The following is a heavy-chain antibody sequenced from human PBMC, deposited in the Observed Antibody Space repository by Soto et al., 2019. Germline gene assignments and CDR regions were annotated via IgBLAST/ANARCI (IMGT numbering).Heavy chain of an antibody. CDR1: GFSLSTSGVG. V-gene: IGHV2-5*02. Sequence: SGPTLVNPTQTLTLTCTFSGFSLSTSGVGVGWIRQPPGKALEWLALIYWDDDKRYSPSLKSRLTITKDTSKNQVVLTMTNMDPVDTVTYYCAHRQGDYFCSSTSCHRGFDPWGQGTLVTVSS. CDR3: AHRQGDYFCSSTSCHRGFDP. CDR2: IYWDDDK. J-gene: IGHJ5*02. D-gene: IGHD2-2*01.